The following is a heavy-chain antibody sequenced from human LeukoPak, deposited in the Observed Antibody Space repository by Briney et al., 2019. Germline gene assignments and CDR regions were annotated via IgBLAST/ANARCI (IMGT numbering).Heavy chain of an antibody. J-gene: IGHJ4*02. Sequence: GGSLRLSCAASEFNVSNYWMRWIRQAPGTGPMWVSRINGDGSDTKYADSVKGRLTISRDNAKNTLYLHMNSLRSEDTALYYCAKAPSGGISGCDNWGQGTLVTVSS. CDR1: EFNVSNYW. CDR2: INGDGSDT. CDR3: AKAPSGGISGCDN. D-gene: IGHD6-19*01. V-gene: IGHV3-74*03.